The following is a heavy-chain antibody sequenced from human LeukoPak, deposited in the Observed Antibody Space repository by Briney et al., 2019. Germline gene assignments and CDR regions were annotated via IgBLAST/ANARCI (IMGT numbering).Heavy chain of an antibody. V-gene: IGHV3-48*02. CDR1: GFTFSSYS. CDR2: ISSSSSTI. J-gene: IGHJ4*02. Sequence: GGSLRLSCAASGFTFSSYSMNWVRQAPGKGLEWVSYISSSSSTIYYADSVKGRFTISRDNAKNSLYLQMNSLRDEDTAVYYCARGRRQYGRGPLGFPIDYWGQGTLVTVSS. CDR3: ARGRRQYGRGPLGFPIDY. D-gene: IGHD4-11*01.